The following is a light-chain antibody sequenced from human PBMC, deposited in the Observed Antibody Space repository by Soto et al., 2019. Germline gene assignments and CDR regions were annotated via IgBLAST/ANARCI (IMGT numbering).Light chain of an antibody. Sequence: QSVLTQPASVSGSPGQSITISCTGTSSDVGGYRYVSWYQKHPGKAPKLMIYEVNNRPSGVSNRFSGSKSGNTASLTISGLQAEDEADYYCSSYTTTTNLVFGGGTKL. CDR3: SSYTTTTNLV. CDR2: EVN. V-gene: IGLV2-14*01. J-gene: IGLJ2*01. CDR1: SSDVGGYRY.